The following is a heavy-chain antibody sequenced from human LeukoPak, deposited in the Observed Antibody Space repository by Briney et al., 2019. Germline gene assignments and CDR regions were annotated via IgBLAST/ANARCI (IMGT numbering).Heavy chain of an antibody. CDR3: AFGNEESYYFDY. CDR2: LIPIFGTA. Sequence: ASVKFSCKASGGTFSSYAISWVRQAPGQGLEWMGGLIPIFGTANYAQKFQGRVTITAHKSTSTAYMELSSLKYQDNAVYYCAFGNEESYYFDYWGQGTLVSVSS. J-gene: IGHJ4*02. CDR1: GGTFSSYA. V-gene: IGHV1-69*06. D-gene: IGHD1-1*01.